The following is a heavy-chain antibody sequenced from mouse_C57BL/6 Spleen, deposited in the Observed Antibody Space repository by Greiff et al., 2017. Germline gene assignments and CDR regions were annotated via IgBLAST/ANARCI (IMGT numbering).Heavy chain of an antibody. V-gene: IGHV5-9-1*02. CDR3: TREDYGSSPAWFAY. Sequence: DVKLVESGEGLVKPGGSLKLSCAASGFTFSSYAMSWVRQTPEKRLEWVAYISSGGDYIYYADTVQGRFTISRDNARNTLYLQMSSLKSEDTAMYYCTREDYGSSPAWFAYWGQGTLVTVSA. J-gene: IGHJ3*01. CDR2: ISSGGDYI. CDR1: GFTFSSYA. D-gene: IGHD1-1*01.